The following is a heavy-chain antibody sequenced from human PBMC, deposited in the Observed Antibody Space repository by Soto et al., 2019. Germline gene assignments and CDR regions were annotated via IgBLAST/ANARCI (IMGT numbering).Heavy chain of an antibody. CDR2: ISSSSSYI. D-gene: IGHD3-22*01. CDR1: GFTFSSYS. Sequence: EVQLVESGGGLVKPGGSLRLSCAASGFTFSSYSMNWVRQAPGKGLEWVSSISSSSSYIYYADSVKGRFTISRDNAKNSLYLQMNSLRDEDTAVYYCAREGYYYDSSGYYTAWGQGTLVTVSS. CDR3: AREGYYYDSSGYYTA. V-gene: IGHV3-21*01. J-gene: IGHJ5*02.